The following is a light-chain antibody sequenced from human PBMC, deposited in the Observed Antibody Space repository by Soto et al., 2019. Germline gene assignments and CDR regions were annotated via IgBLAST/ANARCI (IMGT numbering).Light chain of an antibody. CDR1: SSDVGGYNY. Sequence: SALTQPASVSGSPGQSITFSCTGTSSDVGGYNYVSWYQQHPGKAPKLMIYDVSNRPSGVSNRFSGSKSGNTASLTISGLQAEDEADYYCSSYTSSSTLAFGGGTKLTVL. V-gene: IGLV2-14*01. CDR2: DVS. CDR3: SSYTSSSTLA. J-gene: IGLJ2*01.